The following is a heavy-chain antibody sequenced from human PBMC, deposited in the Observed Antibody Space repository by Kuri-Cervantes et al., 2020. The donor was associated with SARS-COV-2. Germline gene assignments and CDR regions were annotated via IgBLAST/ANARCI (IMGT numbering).Heavy chain of an antibody. Sequence: GGSLRLSCAASGFTFSDYYMSWIRQAPGKGLEWVSYISSSGSTIYYADSVKGRFTISRDNAKNSLYLQMNSLIAEDTAVYYCARTGLPGWYYYYGMDVWGQGTTVTVSS. CDR2: ISSSGSTI. V-gene: IGHV3-11*01. CDR1: GFTFSDYY. J-gene: IGHJ6*02. CDR3: ARTGLPGWYYYYGMDV. D-gene: IGHD2-15*01.